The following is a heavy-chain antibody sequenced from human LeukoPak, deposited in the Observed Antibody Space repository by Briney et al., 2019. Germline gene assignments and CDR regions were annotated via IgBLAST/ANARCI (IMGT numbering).Heavy chain of an antibody. CDR1: GGSISSSSYY. Sequence: SETLSLTCTVSGGSISSSSYYWGWIRQPPGKGLEWIGSIYYSGSTYYNPSLKSRVTISVDTSKNQFSLKLSSVTAADTAVYYCARAAKYYYDSSGYVPEGYFDYWGQGTLVTVSS. CDR2: IYYSGST. V-gene: IGHV4-39*01. J-gene: IGHJ4*02. CDR3: ARAAKYYYDSSGYVPEGYFDY. D-gene: IGHD3-22*01.